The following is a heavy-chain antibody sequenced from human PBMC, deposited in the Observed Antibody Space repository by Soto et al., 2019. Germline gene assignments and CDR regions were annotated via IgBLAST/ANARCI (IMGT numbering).Heavy chain of an antibody. CDR3: AKDSRYCSGGSCYSGFPEYFQH. CDR1: GFNFSSYA. CDR2: ISGSGGST. D-gene: IGHD2-15*01. J-gene: IGHJ1*01. V-gene: IGHV3-23*01. Sequence: GGALRLSCAAPGFNFSSYAISWVRQAPGKGLEWGSAISGSGGSTYYADSVKGRFTISRDNSKNTLYLQMNSLRAEDTAVYYCAKDSRYCSGGSCYSGFPEYFQHWGQGTLVTVSS.